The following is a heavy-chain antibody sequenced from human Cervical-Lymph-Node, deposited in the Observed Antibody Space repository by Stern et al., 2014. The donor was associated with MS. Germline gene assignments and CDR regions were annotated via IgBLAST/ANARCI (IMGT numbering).Heavy chain of an antibody. CDR1: GGSISSRSNW. V-gene: IGHV4-4*02. Sequence: VQLQESGPGLVKPSGTLSLTCAVSGGSISSRSNWWTWVRQPPGKGLEWIGKINQSGTTSYNPSRKSRVTISVDKSKTQFSLKVRSVTAADTAVYYCARMMSVSGIGMDVWGQGTTVTVSS. CDR2: INQSGTT. CDR3: ARMMSVSGIGMDV. J-gene: IGHJ6*02. D-gene: IGHD3-16*01.